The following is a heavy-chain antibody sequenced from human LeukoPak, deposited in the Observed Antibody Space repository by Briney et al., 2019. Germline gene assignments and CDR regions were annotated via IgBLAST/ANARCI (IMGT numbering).Heavy chain of an antibody. V-gene: IGHV3-66*01. D-gene: IGHD5-12*01. CDR1: GFTVSTNY. CDR3: AREAWPHRHLDY. J-gene: IGHJ4*02. Sequence: GGSLRLSCTASGFTVSTNYMTWVRQATGKGLEWVSIIYSFGSTYYADSVKGRLTISRDNSKNTLSLQMNSLRSEDTSVYFCAREAWPHRHLDYWGQGTLVTVSS. CDR2: IYSFGST.